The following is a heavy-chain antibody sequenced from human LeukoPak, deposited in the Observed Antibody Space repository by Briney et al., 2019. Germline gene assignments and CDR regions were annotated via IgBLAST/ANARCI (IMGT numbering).Heavy chain of an antibody. J-gene: IGHJ4*02. D-gene: IGHD3-10*01. Sequence: SETLSLTCAVYGGSFSGYYWSWLRQPPGKGLEWIGEINHSGSTNYNPSLKSRVTISVDTSKNQFSLKLSSVTAADTAVYYCARRRTMVRGPPDYWGQGTLVTVSS. CDR3: ARRRTMVRGPPDY. V-gene: IGHV4-34*01. CDR1: GGSFSGYY. CDR2: INHSGST.